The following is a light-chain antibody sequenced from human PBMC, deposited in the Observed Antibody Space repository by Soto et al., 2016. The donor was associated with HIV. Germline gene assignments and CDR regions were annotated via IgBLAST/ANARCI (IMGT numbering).Light chain of an antibody. CDR2: LGS. CDR3: MQSLQTYT. CDR1: QSLLYSNGDNY. V-gene: IGKV2-28*01. Sequence: DIVMTQSPLSLTVTPGEPASMSCRSSQSLLYSNGDNYMDWYLQKPGQPPQLLIYLGSNRASGVPDRFSGSGSGTDFALKISRVEAEDVGIYYCMQSLQTYTFGRGPSWRS. J-gene: IGKJ2*01.